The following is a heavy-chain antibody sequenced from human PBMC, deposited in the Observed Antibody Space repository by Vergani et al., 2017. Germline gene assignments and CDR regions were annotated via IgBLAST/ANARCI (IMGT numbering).Heavy chain of an antibody. V-gene: IGHV3-33*08. Sequence: QVRLVESGGGLIKPASISPGASLRLSCVGSGFNFNQYYMAWIRQAPGKGLEWVAVIWSNGVNKYYADSVRGRFTFSRDNSRYTLDLQMDSLRAEDTAVYHCVRERAPFDAFDVWGQGTMVTVSS. J-gene: IGHJ3*01. CDR1: GFNFNQYY. CDR2: IWSNGVNK. CDR3: VRERAPFDAFDV.